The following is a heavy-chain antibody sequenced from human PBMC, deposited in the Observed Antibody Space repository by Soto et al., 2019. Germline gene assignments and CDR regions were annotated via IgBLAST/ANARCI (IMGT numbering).Heavy chain of an antibody. CDR3: AREHGDYVSWYFDL. CDR2: INSDGSST. V-gene: IGHV3-74*01. CDR1: RFTFSSYW. Sequence: PGGSLRLSCAASRFTFSSYWMHWVRQAPGKGLVWVSRINSDGSSTSYADSVKGRFTISRDNAKNTLYLQMNSLRAEDTAVYYCAREHGDYVSWYFDLWGRGTLVTVSS. J-gene: IGHJ2*01. D-gene: IGHD4-17*01.